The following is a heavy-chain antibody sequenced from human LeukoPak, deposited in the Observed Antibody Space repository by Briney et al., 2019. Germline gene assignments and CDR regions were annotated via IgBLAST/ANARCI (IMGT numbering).Heavy chain of an antibody. J-gene: IGHJ3*02. CDR2: IYYSGST. V-gene: IGHV4-39*01. CDR3: ARIPTNAVPAAHNGFDI. Sequence: SETLSLTCTVSGGSISSSSYYWGWIRQPPGKGLEWIGSIYYSGSTYYNPSLKSRVTISVDTSKNQFSLKLSSVTAADTAVYYCARIPTNAVPAAHNGFDIWGQGTMLTVSS. CDR1: GGSISSSSYY. D-gene: IGHD2-2*01.